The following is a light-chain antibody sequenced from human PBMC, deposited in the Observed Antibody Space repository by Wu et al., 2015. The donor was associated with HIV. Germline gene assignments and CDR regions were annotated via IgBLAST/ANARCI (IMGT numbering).Light chain of an antibody. CDR1: QSVSGSS. CDR2: HAS. V-gene: IGKV3-20*01. Sequence: EVVLTQSPGTLSLSPGERVTLSCRASQSVSGSSLAWYQQRLGQAPRLLIFHASSRATGIPDRFNGSGSGTDFILTISKLEPEDCAVYYCQQYGGSPPVTFGQGTRLEIK. CDR3: QQYGGSPPVT. J-gene: IGKJ5*01.